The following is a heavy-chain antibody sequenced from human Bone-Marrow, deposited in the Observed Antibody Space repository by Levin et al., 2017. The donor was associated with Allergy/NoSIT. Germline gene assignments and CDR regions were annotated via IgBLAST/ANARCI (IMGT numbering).Heavy chain of an antibody. CDR2: ISSSSDRI. CDR1: GFTFTNYR. D-gene: IGHD4-17*01. CDR3: VREDGDPRDY. V-gene: IGHV3-21*01. Sequence: GESLKISCAASGFTFTNYRMNWVRQAPGKGLEWVSSISSSSDRIYYADPVKGRFTISRDNAENSLYLEMNSLTAEDTAVYFCVREDGDPRDYWGQGTLVTVSS. J-gene: IGHJ4*02.